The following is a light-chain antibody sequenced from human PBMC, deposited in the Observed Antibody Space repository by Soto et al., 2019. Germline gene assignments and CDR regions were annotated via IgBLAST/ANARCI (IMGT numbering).Light chain of an antibody. CDR2: AHT. V-gene: IGLV1-40*01. Sequence: QSALTQPPSVSGAPGQRVTISCTGSSSNIGADYNVHWYQQHPGTAPKLLIYAHTNRPSGVPDRFSGSKSGTSASLAITGLQAEDEADYYCQSYDSSLYVSVFGGGTKVTVL. CDR1: SSNIGADYN. J-gene: IGLJ2*01. CDR3: QSYDSSLYVSV.